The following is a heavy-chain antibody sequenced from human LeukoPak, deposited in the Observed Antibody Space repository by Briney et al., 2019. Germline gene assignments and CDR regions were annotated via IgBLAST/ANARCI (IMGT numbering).Heavy chain of an antibody. V-gene: IGHV3-23*01. J-gene: IGHJ4*02. D-gene: IGHD6-6*01. CDR1: GFTFSSYA. CDR3: AKGSRAARPYYFDY. CDR2: ITDSGGDT. Sequence: GGSLRLSCAASGFTFSSYAMSWVRQAPGKGLEWVSAITDSGGDTYSAGSVKGRFTISRDNSKNTLYLQMNSLRAEDTALYYCAKGSRAARPYYFDYWGQGTLVTVSS.